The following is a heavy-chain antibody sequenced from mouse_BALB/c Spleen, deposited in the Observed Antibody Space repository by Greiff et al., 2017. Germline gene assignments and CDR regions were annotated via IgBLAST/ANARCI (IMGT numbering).Heavy chain of an antibody. D-gene: IGHD1-1*01. V-gene: IGHV5-17*02. CDR3: ARDLTTFYFDY. CDR2: ISSGSSTI. Sequence: EVHLVESGGGLVQPGGSRKLSCAASGFTFSSFGMHWVRQAPEKGLEWVAYISSGSSTIYYADTVKGRFTISRDNAKNTLYLQMSSLKSEDTAMYYCARDLTTFYFDYWGQGTTLTVSS. J-gene: IGHJ2*01. CDR1: GFTFSSFG.